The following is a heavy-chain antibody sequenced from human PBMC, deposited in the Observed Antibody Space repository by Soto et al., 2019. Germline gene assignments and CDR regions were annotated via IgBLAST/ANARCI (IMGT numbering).Heavy chain of an antibody. CDR1: GFTFSSHA. CDR3: AKPLATDFDY. J-gene: IGHJ4*02. CDR2: ISVSGDST. V-gene: IGHV3-23*01. Sequence: PGGSLRLSCVGSGFTFSSHAMSWVRQAPGKGLEWVSAISVSGDSTDYADSVKGRFTISRDDSKSTLFLHMNSLRAEDTAVYYCAKPLATDFDYWGQGTLVTVSS.